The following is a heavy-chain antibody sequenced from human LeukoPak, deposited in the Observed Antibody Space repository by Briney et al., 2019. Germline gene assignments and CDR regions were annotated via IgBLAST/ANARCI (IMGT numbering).Heavy chain of an antibody. J-gene: IGHJ4*02. Sequence: GGSLRLSCAASGFTFSSYSMNWVRQAPGKGLEWVSSISSSSSYIYYADSVRGRFTISRDNAKNSLYLQMNSLRAEDTAVYYCARGNYSDSSGYYANFDYWGQGTLVTVSS. CDR2: ISSSSSYI. V-gene: IGHV3-21*04. D-gene: IGHD3-22*01. CDR3: ARGNYSDSSGYYANFDY. CDR1: GFTFSSYS.